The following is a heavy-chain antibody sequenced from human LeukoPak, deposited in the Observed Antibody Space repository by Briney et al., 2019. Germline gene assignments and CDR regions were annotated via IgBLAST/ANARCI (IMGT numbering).Heavy chain of an antibody. CDR1: GFTFSSYG. CDR3: ARDSDKLFPWWYFDL. D-gene: IGHD2-15*01. J-gene: IGHJ2*01. V-gene: IGHV3-33*01. CDR2: IWYDGSKK. Sequence: GGSLRLSCAASGFTFSSYGMHWVRQAPGKGLEGVAVIWYDGSKKYYADSVKGRFTISRDNSKNTLYLQMNSLRAEDTAVYYCARDSDKLFPWWYFDLWGRGTLVTVSS.